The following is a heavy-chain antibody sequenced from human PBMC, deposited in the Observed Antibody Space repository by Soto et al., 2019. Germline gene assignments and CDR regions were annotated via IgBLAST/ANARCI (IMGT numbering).Heavy chain of an antibody. CDR3: ARTDRDFYGLDV. V-gene: IGHV3-13*05. J-gene: IGHJ6*02. CDR2: ISAAGDP. Sequence: EVQLVESGGGLVQPGGSLRLSCEASGFTFRNYHMHWVRQGTGKGLEWVSGISAAGDPDYADSVEGRFTISRENAQNSFFLQMNSLRVGVTAVYYCARTDRDFYGLDVWGQGTTVIVSS. CDR1: GFTFRNYH.